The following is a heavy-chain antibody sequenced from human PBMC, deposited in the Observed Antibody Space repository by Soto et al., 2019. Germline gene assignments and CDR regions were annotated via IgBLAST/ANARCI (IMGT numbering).Heavy chain of an antibody. J-gene: IGHJ3*02. CDR3: ARGLPYRSGWYPDAFDI. CDR1: GYTFTSYD. Sequence: ASVKVSCKASGYTFTSYDINWVRQATGQGLEWMGWMNPNSGNTGYAQKFQGRVTMTRNTSISTAYMELSSLRSEDTAVYYCARGLPYRSGWYPDAFDIWGQGTMVTVSS. D-gene: IGHD6-19*01. CDR2: MNPNSGNT. V-gene: IGHV1-8*01.